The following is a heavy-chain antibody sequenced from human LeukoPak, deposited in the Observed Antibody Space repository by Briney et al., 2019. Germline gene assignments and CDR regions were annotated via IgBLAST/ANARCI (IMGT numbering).Heavy chain of an antibody. D-gene: IGHD1-26*01. CDR1: GLTFSSHR. CDR2: TNGDGSST. Sequence: GGSLRLSCAASGLTFSSHRMHWVRQAPGKGLVWVARTNGDGSSTNYADSVRGRFTISRDNAKNTVYLQMNSLRVEDTAVYYCASPKVGGFFDYWGQGTLVTVSS. V-gene: IGHV3-74*01. J-gene: IGHJ4*02. CDR3: ASPKVGGFFDY.